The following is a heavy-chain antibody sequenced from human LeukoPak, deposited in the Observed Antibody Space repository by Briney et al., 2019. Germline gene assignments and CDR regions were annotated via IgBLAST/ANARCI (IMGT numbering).Heavy chain of an antibody. J-gene: IGHJ4*02. CDR2: ISYDGSNK. D-gene: IGHD5-12*01. V-gene: IGHV3-30*04. CDR3: ARSLDIVATIVFDY. CDR1: GFTFSSYA. Sequence: GRSLRLSCAASGFTFSSYAMHWVRQAPGKGLEWVAVISYDGSNKYYADSVKGRFTISRDNSKNTLYLQMNSLRAEDTAVYYCARSLDIVATIVFDYWGQGTLVTVSS.